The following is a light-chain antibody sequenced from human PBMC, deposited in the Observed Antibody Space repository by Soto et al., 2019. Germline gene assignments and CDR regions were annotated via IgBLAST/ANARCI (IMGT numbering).Light chain of an antibody. CDR3: QSYDSKLRGVV. J-gene: IGLJ2*01. V-gene: IGLV1-40*01. CDR2: GNN. Sequence: QSMLTQPPSVSAAPGQRVTISCTGSSSNIGAGFDVHWYQQFPGTAPKLLIFGNNNRPSGVPDRFSGSKSGTSASLAIAGLQAEDEADYYCQSYDSKLRGVVFGGGTKLTVL. CDR1: SSNIGAGFD.